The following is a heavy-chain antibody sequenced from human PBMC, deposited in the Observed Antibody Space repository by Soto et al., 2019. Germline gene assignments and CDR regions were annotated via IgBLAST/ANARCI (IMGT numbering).Heavy chain of an antibody. V-gene: IGHV3-21*01. CDR1: GFTFSSYS. CDR2: ISSSSSYI. CDR3: ARARRSGSYTLDS. D-gene: IGHD3-3*01. J-gene: IGHJ4*02. Sequence: GGSLRLSCAASGFTFSSYSMNWVRQAPGKGLEWVSSISSSSSYIYYADSVKGRFTISRDNAKNSLYLQMNSLRAEDTAVYYCARARRSGSYTLDSWGQGTPVTVSS.